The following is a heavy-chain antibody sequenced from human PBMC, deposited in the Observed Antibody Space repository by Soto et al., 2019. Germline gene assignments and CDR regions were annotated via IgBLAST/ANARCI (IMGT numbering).Heavy chain of an antibody. CDR2: ISPSDGST. CDR3: ARGDGRGSSGFYYYYGMDV. J-gene: IGHJ6*02. Sequence: QVQLVQSGAEVKKPGASVKVSCKASGFTFTNYFFHWVRQAPRQGLEWMGIISPSDGSTNYVQSLQGRVTMTSDTSTSTVYMELSRLRSEDTAVYYCARGDGRGSSGFYYYYGMDVWGHGTTVTVSS. V-gene: IGHV1-46*01. D-gene: IGHD6-25*01. CDR1: GFTFTNYF.